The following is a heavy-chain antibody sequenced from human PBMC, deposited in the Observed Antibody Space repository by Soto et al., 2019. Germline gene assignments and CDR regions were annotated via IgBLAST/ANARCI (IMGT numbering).Heavy chain of an antibody. CDR3: PRGLRAVPSYLDY. J-gene: IGHJ4*02. Sequence: EVQLVESGGGLVQPGRSLRLSCVASGFTFDDYVMHWVRQVPGKGLEWVSGISWNSGNIDYADSVKGRFTISRDNAMNSLYLQMNSLRPEDTALYYCPRGLRAVPSYLDYWGQGTLVTVSS. CDR2: ISWNSGNI. V-gene: IGHV3-9*01. CDR1: GFTFDDYV. D-gene: IGHD3-16*01.